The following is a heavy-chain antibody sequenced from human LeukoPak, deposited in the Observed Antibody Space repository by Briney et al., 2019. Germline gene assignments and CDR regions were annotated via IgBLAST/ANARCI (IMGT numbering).Heavy chain of an antibody. J-gene: IGHJ4*02. Sequence: PGGSLRLSCAASGFTFSNYAMSWVRQAPGKGLEWISAVSGSGDRTCYAGSVKGRFTISRDNSKNIVYLRMNSLRAEDTAVYFCANSRGYGSGNLWGQGTLVTVSS. CDR3: ANSRGYGSGNL. CDR1: GFTFSNYA. D-gene: IGHD3-10*01. V-gene: IGHV3-23*01. CDR2: VSGSGDRT.